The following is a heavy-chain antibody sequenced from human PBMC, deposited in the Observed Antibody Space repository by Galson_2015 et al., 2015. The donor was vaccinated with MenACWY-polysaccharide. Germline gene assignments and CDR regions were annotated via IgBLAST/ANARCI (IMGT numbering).Heavy chain of an antibody. CDR3: ARHSSGEMNQVFDY. D-gene: IGHD6-19*01. CDR1: GGSISTINYY. Sequence: SLTCTVSGGSISTINYYWGWIRQPPGKGLEWIGTIYYTGSTYYNSSLRTRVSISVDTSKNQYSLRLRSVTAADTAVYYCARHSSGEMNQVFDYWGQGTLVTVSS. CDR2: IYYTGST. V-gene: IGHV4-39*01. J-gene: IGHJ4*02.